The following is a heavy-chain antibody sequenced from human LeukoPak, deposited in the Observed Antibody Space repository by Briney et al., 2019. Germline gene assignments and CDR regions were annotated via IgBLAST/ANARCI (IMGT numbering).Heavy chain of an antibody. CDR3: AKDTRWNDFWSGKPADAFDI. V-gene: IGHV3-23*01. CDR2: ISGSGGST. J-gene: IGHJ3*02. D-gene: IGHD3-3*01. CDR1: GFTLSSYA. Sequence: PGGSLRLSCAASGFTLSSYAMSWVRQAPGKGLEWVSAISGSGGSTYYADSVKGRFTISRDNSKNTLYLQMNSLRAEDTAVYYCAKDTRWNDFWSGKPADAFDIWGQGTMVTVSS.